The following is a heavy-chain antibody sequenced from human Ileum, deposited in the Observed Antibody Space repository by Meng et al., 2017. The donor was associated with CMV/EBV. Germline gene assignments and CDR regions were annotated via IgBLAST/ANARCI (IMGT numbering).Heavy chain of an antibody. CDR3: ASIGYNYAYYADY. Sequence: QSQLRGSCPSLVRPSGTLSLTCIVSGSSIRKSGYFWGLIRQSPGKGLEWLGSVYYTGTPFYNPALMSRVTVSIDTSNNQFSLRLTSTTAADTAVYYCASIGYNYAYYADYWGQGTLVTVSS. J-gene: IGHJ4*02. CDR1: GSSIRKSGYF. V-gene: IGHV4-39*07. CDR2: VYYTGTP. D-gene: IGHD5-18*01.